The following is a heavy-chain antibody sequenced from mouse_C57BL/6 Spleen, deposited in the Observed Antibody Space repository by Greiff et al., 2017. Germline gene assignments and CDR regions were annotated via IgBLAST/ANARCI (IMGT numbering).Heavy chain of an antibody. J-gene: IGHJ2*01. D-gene: IGHD1-1*01. Sequence: QVQLQQSGAELVKPGASVTISCKASGYAFSSYWMNWVKQRPGKGLEWIGQIYPGDGDTNYNGKFKGKATLTADKSSSTAYMQLSSLTSEDAAVYFCARSITTVVADYWGQGTTLTVSS. CDR2: IYPGDGDT. CDR1: GYAFSSYW. V-gene: IGHV1-80*01. CDR3: ARSITTVVADY.